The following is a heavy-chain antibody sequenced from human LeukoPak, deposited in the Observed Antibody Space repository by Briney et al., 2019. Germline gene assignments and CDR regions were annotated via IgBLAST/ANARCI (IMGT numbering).Heavy chain of an antibody. Sequence: GRSLRLSCAASGFTFSSYAMHWVRQAPGKGLEWVAVISYDGSNKYYADSVKGRFTISRDNSKNTLYLQMNSLRAEDTAVYYCARGFREDFWSGYPEEYFDYWGQGTLVTVSS. J-gene: IGHJ4*02. CDR2: ISYDGSNK. V-gene: IGHV3-30-3*01. D-gene: IGHD3-3*01. CDR1: GFTFSSYA. CDR3: ARGFREDFWSGYPEEYFDY.